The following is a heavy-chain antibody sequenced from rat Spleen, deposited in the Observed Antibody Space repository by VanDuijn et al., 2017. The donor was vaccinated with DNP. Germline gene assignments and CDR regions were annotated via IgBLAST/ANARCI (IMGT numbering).Heavy chain of an antibody. V-gene: IGHV5-22*01. J-gene: IGHJ3*01. CDR2: ISYEGSRT. CDR1: GFTFSDYY. D-gene: IGHD1-7*01. CDR3: ARHTMGI. Sequence: EVQLVESGGGLVQPGRSLKVSCAASGFTFSDYYMAWVRQAPKKGLEWVASISYEGSRTYYGDSVRGRFTISRDNAKSTLYLQMDSLRSEDTATYYCARHTMGIWGQGTLVTVSS.